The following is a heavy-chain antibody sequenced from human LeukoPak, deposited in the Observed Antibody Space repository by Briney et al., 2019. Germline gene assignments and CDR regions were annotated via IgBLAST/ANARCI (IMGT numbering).Heavy chain of an antibody. D-gene: IGHD1-26*01. CDR3: ARDGSYYSFDY. Sequence: PGGSLRLSCAASGFTVSSNYMSWVRQAPGKGLEWVAISYSGNTTYCADSVRGRFTISRDNSKNTLYLQMNSLRAEDTAVYYCARDGSYYSFDYWGQGTLVTVSS. CDR1: GFTVSSNY. J-gene: IGHJ4*02. V-gene: IGHV3-66*01. CDR2: SYSGNTT.